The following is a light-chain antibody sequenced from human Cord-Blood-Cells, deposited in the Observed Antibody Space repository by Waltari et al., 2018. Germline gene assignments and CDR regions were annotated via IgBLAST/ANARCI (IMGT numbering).Light chain of an antibody. Sequence: DTQLPQSPSSLSASVGDRDTITCRASQGIRSWLAWYQQTPGKATKLLIYAASSLQSGVPSRVSGSGSGTDFTLTISSLQPEEFATYYCQQANSFPPTFGGGTKVEIK. J-gene: IGKJ4*01. CDR2: AAS. CDR3: QQANSFPPT. CDR1: QGIRSW. V-gene: IGKV1-12*01.